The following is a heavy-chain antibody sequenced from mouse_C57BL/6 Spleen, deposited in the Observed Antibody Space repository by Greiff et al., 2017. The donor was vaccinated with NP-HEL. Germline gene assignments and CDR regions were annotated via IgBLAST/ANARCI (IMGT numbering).Heavy chain of an antibody. CDR1: GYTFTSYW. CDR3: ARWYYSSSYVDY. D-gene: IGHD1-1*01. J-gene: IGHJ2*01. V-gene: IGHV1-69*01. CDR2: IDPSDSYT. Sequence: QVQLQQPGAELVMPGASVKLSCKASGYTFTSYWMHWVKQRPGQGLEWIGEIDPSDSYTNYNQKFKGKSTLTVDKSSSTAYMQLSSLTSEDSAVYYCARWYYSSSYVDYWGQGTTLTVSS.